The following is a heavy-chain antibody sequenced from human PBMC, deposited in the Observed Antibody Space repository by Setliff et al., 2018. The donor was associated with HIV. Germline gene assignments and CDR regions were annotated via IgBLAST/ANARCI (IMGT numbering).Heavy chain of an antibody. CDR3: ATVRLAGATEFDY. J-gene: IGHJ4*02. CDR2: VDPEDGET. D-gene: IGHD1-26*01. V-gene: IGHV1-69-2*01. CDR1: GYTFTNYF. Sequence: ASVKVSCKASGYTFTNYFMHWVRQAPGEGLEWVGRVDPEDGETRYAMKFQGSVTISADTSTDTTYLSLTSLRSQDTAVYYCATVRLAGATEFDYWGQGTVVTVS.